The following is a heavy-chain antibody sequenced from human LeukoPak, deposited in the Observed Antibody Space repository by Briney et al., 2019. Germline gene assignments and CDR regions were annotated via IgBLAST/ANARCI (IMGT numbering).Heavy chain of an antibody. CDR2: IWNDGSNK. J-gene: IGHJ3*02. Sequence: PGGALRLSCAASGFTFSSYGMHWVRQAPGKGLEWVSVIWNDGSNKYYADSVKGRFTISRDNSKNTLYLQTNSLRAEDTAVYYCARIHSLYYYDSSGYGAFDIWGQGTMVTVSS. CDR1: GFTFSSYG. V-gene: IGHV3-33*01. D-gene: IGHD3-22*01. CDR3: ARIHSLYYYDSSGYGAFDI.